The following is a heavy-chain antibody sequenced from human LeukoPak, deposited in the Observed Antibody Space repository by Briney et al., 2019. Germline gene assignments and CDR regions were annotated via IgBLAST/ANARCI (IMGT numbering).Heavy chain of an antibody. J-gene: IGHJ4*02. V-gene: IGHV1-58*02. Sequence: ASVKVSCKASGYTFTSYAMHWVRQAPGQGLEWMGWINPNSGNTNYAQKFQERVTITRDMSTSTAYMELSSLRSEDTAVYYCAAFGSGGGDCLWGQGTLVTVSS. CDR2: INPNSGNT. CDR3: AAFGSGGGDCL. D-gene: IGHD2-21*02. CDR1: GYTFTSYA.